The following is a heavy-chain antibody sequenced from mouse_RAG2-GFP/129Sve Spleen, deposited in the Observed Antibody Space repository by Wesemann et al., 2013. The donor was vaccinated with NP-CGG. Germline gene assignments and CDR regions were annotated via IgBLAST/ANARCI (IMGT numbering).Heavy chain of an antibody. CDR3: ARWDAWFAY. V-gene: IGHV3-2*02. Sequence: DVQLQESGPGLVKPSQSLSLTCTVTGYSITSXYAWNWIRQFPGNKLEWMGYISYSGSTSYNPSLKSRISITRDTSKNQFFLQLNSVTTEDTATYYCARWDAWFAYWGQGTLVTVSA. CDR1: GYSITSXYA. J-gene: IGHJ3*01. D-gene: IGHD4-1*01. CDR2: ISYSGST.